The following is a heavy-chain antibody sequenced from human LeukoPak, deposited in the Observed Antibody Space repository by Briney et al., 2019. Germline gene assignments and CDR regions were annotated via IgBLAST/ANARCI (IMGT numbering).Heavy chain of an antibody. V-gene: IGHV3-74*01. CDR1: GFTFTRHW. CDR3: GGSEDGYIDY. J-gene: IGHJ4*02. D-gene: IGHD5-24*01. Sequence: GGSLRLSCAASGFTFTRHWMHWVRQAPGKGLEWVSRIKTDGTNTIYADFVEGRFTISRNNARNTLYLQMSSLRAGDTAVYYCGGSEDGYIDYWGQGTLVTVSS. CDR2: IKTDGTNT.